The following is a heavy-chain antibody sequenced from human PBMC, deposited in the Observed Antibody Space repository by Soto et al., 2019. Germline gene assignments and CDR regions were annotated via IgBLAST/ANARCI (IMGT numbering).Heavy chain of an antibody. Sequence: SSETLSLTCAVSGGSFTSNNWWTWVRQPPGQGLEWIGEIYRTGSTNYNPSLRSRVTISLDKSENQFSLKVTSLTAADTAVYYCASRDPGTSVDYWGQGTLVTVSS. J-gene: IGHJ4*02. V-gene: IGHV4-4*02. CDR2: IYRTGST. CDR3: ASRDPGTSVDY. D-gene: IGHD1-7*01. CDR1: GGSFTSNNW.